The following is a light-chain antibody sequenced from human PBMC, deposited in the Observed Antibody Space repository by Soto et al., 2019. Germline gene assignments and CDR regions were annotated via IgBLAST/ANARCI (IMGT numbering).Light chain of an antibody. J-gene: IGKJ1*01. CDR3: QQRYSGWT. Sequence: EFVLTQSPSTLSLYPGERATLSCRTSQSVSNYLAWYQQKPGQAPRLLIYDASNRATGIPARFSGSGSGTDFTLTISSLEPEDFAVYYCQQRYSGWTFGQGTKVDIK. CDR1: QSVSNY. CDR2: DAS. V-gene: IGKV3-11*01.